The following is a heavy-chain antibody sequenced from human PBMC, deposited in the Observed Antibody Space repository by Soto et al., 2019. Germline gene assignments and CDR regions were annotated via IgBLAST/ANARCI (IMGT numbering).Heavy chain of an antibody. Sequence: SSETLSLTCTVSGGSISSYYWSWIRQPPGKGLEWIGYIYYSGSTNYNPSLKSRVTISVDTSKNQFSLKLSSVTAADTAVYYCARVRGGQYSSSSYYYYYMDVWGKGTTVTVSS. J-gene: IGHJ6*03. CDR1: GGSISSYY. V-gene: IGHV4-59*01. CDR3: ARVRGGQYSSSSYYYYYMDV. CDR2: IYYSGST. D-gene: IGHD6-6*01.